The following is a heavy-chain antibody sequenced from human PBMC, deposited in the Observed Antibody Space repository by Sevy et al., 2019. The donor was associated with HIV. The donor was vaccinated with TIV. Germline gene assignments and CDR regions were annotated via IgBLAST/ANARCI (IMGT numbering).Heavy chain of an antibody. V-gene: IGHV1-2*06. CDR3: ARGDRPSYDFWSMGVAFDI. J-gene: IGHJ3*02. CDR2: INPNSGGT. D-gene: IGHD3-3*01. Sequence: ASLKVSCKASGYTFTGYYMHWVRQAPGQGLEWMGRINPNSGGTNYAQKFQGRVTMTRDTSISTAYMELSRLRSDDTAVYYCARGDRPSYDFWSMGVAFDIWGQGTMVTVSS. CDR1: GYTFTGYY.